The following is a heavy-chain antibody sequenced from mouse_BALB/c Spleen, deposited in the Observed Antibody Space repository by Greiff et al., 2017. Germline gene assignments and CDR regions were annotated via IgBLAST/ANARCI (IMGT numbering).Heavy chain of an antibody. CDR3: AREYGNYDAMDY. J-gene: IGHJ4*01. CDR1: GYTFTDYW. CDR2: IDTSDSYT. V-gene: IGHV1-69*01. D-gene: IGHD2-1*01. Sequence: QVQLKESGAELVMPGASVKMSCKASGYTFTDYWMHWVKQRPGQGLEWIGAIDTSDSYTSYNQKFKGKATLTVDESSSTAYMQLSSLTSEDSAVYYCAREYGNYDAMDYWGQGTSVTVSS.